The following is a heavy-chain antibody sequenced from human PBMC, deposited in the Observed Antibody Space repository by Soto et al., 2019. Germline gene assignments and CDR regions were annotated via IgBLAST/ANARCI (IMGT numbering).Heavy chain of an antibody. D-gene: IGHD1-26*01. V-gene: IGHV4-31*03. CDR1: GASISGGGYY. CDR3: AKAELVGATDY. CDR2: IYYSGSA. Sequence: TLSLICTVFGASISGGGYYWSGIRQHPGKGLEWIGYIYYSGSAYYNPSLKSRVTISVDTSKNQFSLKLSSVTAADTAVYSCAKAELVGATDYWGQRTLVTVSS. J-gene: IGHJ4*02.